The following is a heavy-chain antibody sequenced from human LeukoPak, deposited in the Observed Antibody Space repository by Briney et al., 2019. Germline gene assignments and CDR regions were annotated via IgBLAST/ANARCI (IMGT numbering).Heavy chain of an antibody. CDR3: TSLTFGGVIVTGLADY. CDR1: GFTFNASA. D-gene: IGHD3-16*02. V-gene: IGHV3-73*01. J-gene: IGHJ4*02. CDR2: IKRKANSYAT. Sequence: GGSLRLSCPAPGFTFNASAMHWVPQASGKGLEWVGLIKRKANSYATAYAASVKGRFTISRDDSKDTAYLQMNSLKTEDTAVYYCTSLTFGGVIVTGLADYWGQGTLVTVSS.